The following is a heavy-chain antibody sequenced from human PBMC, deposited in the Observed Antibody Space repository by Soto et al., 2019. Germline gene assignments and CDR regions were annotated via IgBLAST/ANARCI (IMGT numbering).Heavy chain of an antibody. J-gene: IGHJ6*02. CDR2: INPSGSST. CDR1: AYTFTSYY. D-gene: IGHD1-26*01. Sequence: GASVKVSCKASAYTFTSYYMHWVRQAPGQGLEWMGIINPSGSSTSYAQNFQGRVTMTRDTSTSTVYMELSSLRSEDTADYYCASGRVGATPLYYYAMDVWGQGTTVTVS. CDR3: ASGRVGATPLYYYAMDV. V-gene: IGHV1-46*01.